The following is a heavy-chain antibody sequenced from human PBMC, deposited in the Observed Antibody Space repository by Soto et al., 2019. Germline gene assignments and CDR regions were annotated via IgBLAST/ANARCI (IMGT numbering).Heavy chain of an antibody. V-gene: IGHV1-2*04. CDR2: INPNSGGT. CDR1: GYTFTGYY. D-gene: IGHD2-21*01. Sequence: ASVKVSCKASGYTFTGYYMHWVRQAPGQGLEWMGWINPNSGGTNYAQKFQGWVTMTRDTSISTAYMELSRLKSDDTAVYYCARGMKRGPYIYLNYWGQGTLVTVSS. CDR3: ARGMKRGPYIYLNY. J-gene: IGHJ4*02.